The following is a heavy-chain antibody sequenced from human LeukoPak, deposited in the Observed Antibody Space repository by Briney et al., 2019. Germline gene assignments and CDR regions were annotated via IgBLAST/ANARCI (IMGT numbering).Heavy chain of an antibody. D-gene: IGHD3-22*01. Sequence: SETLSLTCSVSGGSISTAYWSWIRQPPGKGLEWIGNIHYSGITNYNSSLKSRVSISLDTSKNQFSLKMISVSTADTAVYYCARGGFAYYYDSSGYYYFDYWGQGTLVTVSS. CDR1: GGSISTAY. CDR2: IHYSGIT. J-gene: IGHJ4*02. V-gene: IGHV4-59*01. CDR3: ARGGFAYYYDSSGYYYFDY.